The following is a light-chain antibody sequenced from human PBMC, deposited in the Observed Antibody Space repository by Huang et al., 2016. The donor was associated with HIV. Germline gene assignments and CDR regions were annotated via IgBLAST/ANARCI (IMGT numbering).Light chain of an antibody. CDR2: LGS. J-gene: IGKJ4*01. Sequence: DIVMTQSPLSLPVTPGEPASISCRSSESLLHSNGYIYLDWYLQKPGQSPQLLIYLGSNRASRVPDRFSGRGSGTDFTLKISRVEAEDVGVYYCMQALQTPGTFGGGTKVEIK. V-gene: IGKV2-28*01. CDR1: ESLLHSNGYIY. CDR3: MQALQTPGT.